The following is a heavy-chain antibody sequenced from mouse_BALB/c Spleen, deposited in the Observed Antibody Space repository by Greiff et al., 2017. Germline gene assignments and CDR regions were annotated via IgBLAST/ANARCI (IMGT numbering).Heavy chain of an antibody. V-gene: IGHV7-3*02. D-gene: IGHD1-2*01. CDR3: ARDHYYGPAWFAY. CDR1: GFTFTDYY. CDR2: IRNKANGYTT. Sequence: EVKLMESGGGLVQPGGSLRLSCATSGFTFTDYYMSWVRQPPGKALEWLGFIRNKANGYTTAYSASVKGRFTISRDNSQSILYLQMNTLRAEDSATYYCARDHYYGPAWFAYWGQGTLVTVSA. J-gene: IGHJ3*01.